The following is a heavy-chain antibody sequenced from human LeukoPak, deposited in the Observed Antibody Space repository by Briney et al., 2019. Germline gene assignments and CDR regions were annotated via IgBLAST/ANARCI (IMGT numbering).Heavy chain of an antibody. V-gene: IGHV3-53*01. CDR2: LYSDGST. J-gene: IGHJ5*02. CDR1: GFTVSRNY. CDR3: AKRSSGWYSDWFDP. D-gene: IGHD6-19*01. Sequence: GGSLRLSCAASGFTVSRNYMSWVRQAPGKGLEWVSVLYSDGSTYHADSVKGRFTISRDNSKNTLYLQMNSLRAEDTAVYYCAKRSSGWYSDWFDPWGQGTLVTVSS.